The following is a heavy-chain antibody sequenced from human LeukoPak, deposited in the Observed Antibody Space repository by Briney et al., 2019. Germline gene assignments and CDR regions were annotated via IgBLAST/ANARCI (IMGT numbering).Heavy chain of an antibody. CDR1: GYTFTSYY. J-gene: IGHJ3*02. V-gene: IGHV1-46*01. D-gene: IGHD3-22*01. CDR2: INPSGGST. CDR3: ARRGAGDDSSGYYSHDAFDI. Sequence: ASVKVSCKASGYTFTSYYMHWVRQAPGQGLEWMGIINPSGGSTSYAQKFQGRVTMTRDTSTSTVYMELSSLRSEDTAVYYCARRGAGDDSSGYYSHDAFDIWGQGTMVTVSS.